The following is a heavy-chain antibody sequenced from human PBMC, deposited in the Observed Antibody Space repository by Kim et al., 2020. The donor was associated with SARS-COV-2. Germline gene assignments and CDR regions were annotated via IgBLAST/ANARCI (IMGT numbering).Heavy chain of an antibody. CDR3: TRRKAAAGMYYYGMDV. V-gene: IGHV3-73*01. J-gene: IGHJ6*02. D-gene: IGHD6-13*01. Sequence: SVKGRFTISRDDAKNTAYLQMNSLKTEDTAVYYCTRRKAAAGMYYYGMDVWGQGTTVTVSS.